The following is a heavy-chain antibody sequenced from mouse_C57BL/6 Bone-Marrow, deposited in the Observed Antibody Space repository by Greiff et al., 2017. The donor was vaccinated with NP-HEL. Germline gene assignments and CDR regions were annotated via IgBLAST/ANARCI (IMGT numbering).Heavy chain of an antibody. CDR3: ASPYDYDVAWFAY. Sequence: VQLKESGGDLVKPGGSLKLSCAASGFTFSSYGMSWVRQTPDKRLEWVATISSGGSYPYYPDSVKGRFTISRDNAKNTLYLQMSSLKSEDTAMYYCASPYDYDVAWFAYWGQGTLVTVSA. V-gene: IGHV5-6*01. CDR2: ISSGGSYP. CDR1: GFTFSSYG. J-gene: IGHJ3*01. D-gene: IGHD2-4*01.